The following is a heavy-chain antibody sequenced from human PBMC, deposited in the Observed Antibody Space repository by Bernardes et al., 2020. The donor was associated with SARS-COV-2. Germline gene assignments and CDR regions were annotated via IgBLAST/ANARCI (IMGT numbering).Heavy chain of an antibody. CDR2: IDSDGSTT. V-gene: IGHV3-74*01. J-gene: IGHJ4*02. CDR3: ARGALDGSGRYVVDW. CDR1: GFTFRTYW. D-gene: IGHD6-19*01. Sequence: GGSLRLSCEASGFTFRTYWMHWVRQAPGQGLQWVSRIDSDGSTTNYADSVKGRFTISRDNAKNTLFMQMNSLRADDTAVYFCARGALDGSGRYVVDWWGQGTLVTVSS.